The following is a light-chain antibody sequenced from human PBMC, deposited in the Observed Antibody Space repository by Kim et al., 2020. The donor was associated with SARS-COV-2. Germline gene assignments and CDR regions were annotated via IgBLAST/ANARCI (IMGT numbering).Light chain of an antibody. Sequence: PGERAALSCRAKQNIDTYVAWYLQRPGQAPRLLVYATSNKATGVPDRFSGSGSGTDFTLTISSLEPEDFSSYYCQQRNSWPPAVTFGGGTKVDIK. J-gene: IGKJ4*01. CDR1: QNIDTY. CDR3: QQRNSWPPAVT. CDR2: ATS. V-gene: IGKV3-11*01.